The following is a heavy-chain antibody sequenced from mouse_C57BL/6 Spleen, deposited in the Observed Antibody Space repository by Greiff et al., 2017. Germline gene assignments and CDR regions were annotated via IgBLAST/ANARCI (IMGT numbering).Heavy chain of an antibody. J-gene: IGHJ2*01. D-gene: IGHD1-3*01. CDR1: GYAFTNYL. CDR2: INPGSGGT. V-gene: IGHV1-54*01. CDR3: ARSSHY. Sequence: VKLQESGAELVRPGTSVKVSCKASGYAFTNYLIEWVKQRPGQGLEWIGVINPGSGGTNYNEKFKGKATLTADKSSSTAYMQLSSLTSEDSAVYFCARSSHYWGQGTTLTVSS.